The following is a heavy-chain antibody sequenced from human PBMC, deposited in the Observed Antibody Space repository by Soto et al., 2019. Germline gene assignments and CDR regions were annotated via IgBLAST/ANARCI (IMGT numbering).Heavy chain of an antibody. CDR3: GRELIVGPAEYFQH. CDR1: GGTFSSYA. Sequence: SVKVSCKASGGTFSSYAISWVRQAPGQGLEWMGGIIPIFGTANYAQKFQGRVTITADKSTSTAYMQMNSLRAEDTAIYYCGRELIVGPAEYFQHWGQGTLVTVSS. V-gene: IGHV1-69*06. CDR2: IIPIFGTA. D-gene: IGHD1-26*01. J-gene: IGHJ1*01.